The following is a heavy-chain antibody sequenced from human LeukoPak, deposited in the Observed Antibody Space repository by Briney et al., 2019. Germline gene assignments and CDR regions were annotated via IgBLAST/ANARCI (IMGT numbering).Heavy chain of an antibody. V-gene: IGHV3-48*04. CDR2: VSISSGTI. Sequence: GGSLRLSCAASGFTFTGHNMNWVRQAPGKGLEWVSFVSISSGTIYYADSVKGRFSISRDNAKSSLDLQMNSLRAEDTAVYYCARAMSTFGGVRNYFDSWGQRTLVTVSS. CDR1: GFTFTGHN. J-gene: IGHJ4*02. D-gene: IGHD3-16*01. CDR3: ARAMSTFGGVRNYFDS.